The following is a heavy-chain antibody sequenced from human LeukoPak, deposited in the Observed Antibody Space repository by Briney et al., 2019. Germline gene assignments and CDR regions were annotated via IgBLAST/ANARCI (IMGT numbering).Heavy chain of an antibody. D-gene: IGHD3-10*01. J-gene: IGHJ5*02. Sequence: SETLSLTCAVYGGSFSGYYWSWIRQPPGKGLEWIGEMNHSGSTNYNPSLKSRVTISVDTSKNQFSLKLSSVTAADTAVYYCARQLKLWFALDNWFDPWGQGTLVTVSS. CDR3: ARQLKLWFALDNWFDP. CDR1: GGSFSGYY. V-gene: IGHV4-34*01. CDR2: MNHSGST.